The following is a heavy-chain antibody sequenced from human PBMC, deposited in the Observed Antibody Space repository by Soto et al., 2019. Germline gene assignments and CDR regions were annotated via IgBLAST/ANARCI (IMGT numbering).Heavy chain of an antibody. V-gene: IGHV4-59*01. CDR1: GGSISSYY. CDR3: ARAGYCSGGSCRPLRYGMDV. CDR2: IYYSGST. D-gene: IGHD2-15*01. Sequence: SETLSLTCTVSGGSISSYYWSWIRQPPGKGLEWIGYIYYSGSTNYNPSLKSRVTISVDTSKNQFSLKLSSVTAADTAVYYCARAGYCSGGSCRPLRYGMDVWGQGTTVT. J-gene: IGHJ6*02.